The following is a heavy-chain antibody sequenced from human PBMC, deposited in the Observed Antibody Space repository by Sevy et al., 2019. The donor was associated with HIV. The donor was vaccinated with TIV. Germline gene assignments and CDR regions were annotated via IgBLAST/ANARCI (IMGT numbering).Heavy chain of an antibody. D-gene: IGHD5-18*01. CDR2: ISGSAHRT. CDR1: GFTFSNYA. CDR3: LKEVSEYSYSDY. J-gene: IGHJ4*02. V-gene: IGHV3-23*01. Sequence: GESLKISCAASGFTFSNYAMSWVRQTPGKGLEWGSAISGSAHRTYYTDSVKGRFTISRDNSKNMLFLQMNSLRAEDKVVYYCLKEVSEYSYSDYWGQGTLVTVSS.